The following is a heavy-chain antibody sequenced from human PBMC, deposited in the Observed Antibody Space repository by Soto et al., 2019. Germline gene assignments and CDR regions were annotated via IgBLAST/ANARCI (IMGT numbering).Heavy chain of an antibody. D-gene: IGHD6-13*01. V-gene: IGHV4-4*02. J-gene: IGHJ4*02. CDR2: IYHSGST. CDR1: GGFISSSNW. Sequence: SETLSLTCAVSGGFISSSNWWSLVRHPPGRGLEWIGEIYHSGSTNYNPSLKSRVTISVDKSKNQFSLKLSSVTAADTAVYYCARGGSSWDKNDYWGQGTLVSVSS. CDR3: ARGGSSWDKNDY.